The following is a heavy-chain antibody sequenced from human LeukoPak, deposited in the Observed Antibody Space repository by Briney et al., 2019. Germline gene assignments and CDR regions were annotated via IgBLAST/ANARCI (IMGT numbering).Heavy chain of an antibody. D-gene: IGHD1-1*01. CDR1: GFTFNDYW. CDR3: ARDFPGLSW. J-gene: IGHJ4*02. Sequence: GGSLRLSCAASGFTFNDYWMSWVRQAPGKGLEWVANIKQDGSEKYYVDSVKGRFTISRDNAGNSLYLQMTSLRAEDSAVYYCARDFPGLSWWGQGTLVTASS. CDR2: IKQDGSEK. V-gene: IGHV3-7*01.